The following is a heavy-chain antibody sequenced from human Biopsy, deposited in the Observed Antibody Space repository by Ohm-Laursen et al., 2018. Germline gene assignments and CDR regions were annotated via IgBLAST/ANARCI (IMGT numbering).Heavy chain of an antibody. CDR2: IIASGNHI. J-gene: IGHJ4*02. Sequence: SLRLSCSGTGFTFSVFSINWVCQAPGQGLEWVSSIIASGNHIYYTDSVKGRFTVSRDNGKNSVYLQMNSLRVEDTAVYYCARDGEAKYCKHGVCPSDFWGQGTLVTVSS. CDR3: ARDGEAKYCKHGVCPSDF. D-gene: IGHD2-8*01. CDR1: GFTFSVFS. V-gene: IGHV3-21*01.